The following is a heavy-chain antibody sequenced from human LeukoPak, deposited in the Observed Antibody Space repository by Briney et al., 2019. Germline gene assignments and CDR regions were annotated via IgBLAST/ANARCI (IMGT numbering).Heavy chain of an antibody. Sequence: ASVKVSCKPAGYTFTGYYMHSVRQAPGQGLEWMGWINPNSGGTNYAQKFQGRVTMTRDTSISTAYMELSRLRSDDTAVYYCARDLSTYSGSWYSDFWGQGTLVTVSS. J-gene: IGHJ4*02. D-gene: IGHD6-13*01. CDR3: ARDLSTYSGSWYSDF. CDR1: GYTFTGYY. V-gene: IGHV1-2*02. CDR2: INPNSGGT.